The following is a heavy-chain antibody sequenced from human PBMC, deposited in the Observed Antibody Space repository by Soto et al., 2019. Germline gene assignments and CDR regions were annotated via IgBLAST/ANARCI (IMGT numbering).Heavy chain of an antibody. D-gene: IGHD2-2*01. CDR3: ARDPGGDQLLADYFDY. Sequence: GASVKVSCKASGGTFSSYTISWVRQAPGQGLEWMGRIIPILGIANYAQKFQGRVTITADKSTSTAYMELSSLRSEDTAVYYCARDPGGDQLLADYFDYWGQGTLVTVSS. J-gene: IGHJ4*02. V-gene: IGHV1-69*04. CDR2: IIPILGIA. CDR1: GGTFSSYT.